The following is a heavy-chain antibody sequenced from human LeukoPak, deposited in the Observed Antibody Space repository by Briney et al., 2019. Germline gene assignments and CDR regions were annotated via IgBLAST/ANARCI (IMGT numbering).Heavy chain of an antibody. CDR1: GFPFSSYA. CDR3: ARDLISGPATHDS. D-gene: IGHD2-15*01. CDR2: ITSGGST. J-gene: IGHJ4*02. V-gene: IGHV3-66*01. Sequence: GGSLRLSCEASGFPFSSYAMTWVRQAPGKGLEWVSVITSGGSTYFADSVKGRFTVSRDNSKNTLSLQMNSLRVEDTAVYYCARDLISGPATHDSWGQGALVTVSS.